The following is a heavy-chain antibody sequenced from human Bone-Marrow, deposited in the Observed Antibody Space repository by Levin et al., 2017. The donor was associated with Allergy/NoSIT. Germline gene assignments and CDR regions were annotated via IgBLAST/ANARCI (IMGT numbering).Heavy chain of an antibody. CDR1: GDTIFPSNVA. J-gene: IGHJ3*02. D-gene: IGHD5-24*01. CDR3: VRGQFSAFDI. CDR2: TYYRSRWSN. Sequence: SQTLSLTCGISGDTIFPSNVAWNWIRQSPSRGLEWLGRTYYRSRWSNDFAVSVKSRITINPDTSKNQFSLQLNSVIPEDTAVYYCVRGQFSAFDIWGQGTVVTVSS. V-gene: IGHV6-1*01.